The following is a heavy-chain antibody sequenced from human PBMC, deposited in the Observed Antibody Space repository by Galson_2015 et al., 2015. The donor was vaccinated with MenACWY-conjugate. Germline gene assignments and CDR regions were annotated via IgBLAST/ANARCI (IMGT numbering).Heavy chain of an antibody. CDR2: ISYDGSNK. V-gene: IGHV3-30*18. CDR1: GFTFSSYG. CDR3: AKVSRQQLYED. Sequence: SLRLSCAASGFTFSSYGMHWVRQAPGKGLEWVAVISYDGSNKYYADSVKGRFTISRDNSKNTLYLQMNSLRAEDTAVYYCAKVSRQQLYEDWGQGTLVTVSS. D-gene: IGHD6-13*01. J-gene: IGHJ4*02.